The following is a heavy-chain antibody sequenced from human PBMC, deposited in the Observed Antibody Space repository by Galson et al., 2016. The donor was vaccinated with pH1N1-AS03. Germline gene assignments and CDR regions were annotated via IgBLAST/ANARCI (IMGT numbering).Heavy chain of an antibody. CDR2: INNDGSRT. Sequence: SLRLSFAASGFTITTYWMDWVRQVPGKGLVWVSRINNDGSRTFYADSVKGRFTIHRDNAKNTLDLQMNRQRAEDTAVYYCTMEGIRTAGSGKPIDSWGQGTLVTVS. CDR1: GFTITTYW. J-gene: IGHJ4*02. V-gene: IGHV3-74*01. D-gene: IGHD6-19*01. CDR3: TMEGIRTAGSGKPIDS.